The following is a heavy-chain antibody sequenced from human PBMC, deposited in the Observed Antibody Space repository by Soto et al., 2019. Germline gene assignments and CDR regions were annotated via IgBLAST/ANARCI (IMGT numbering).Heavy chain of an antibody. CDR2: IYYSGST. CDR1: GGYISSSSYY. J-gene: IGHJ4*02. Sequence: SETLSLTCTVSGGYISSSSYYWGWIRQPPGKGLEWIGSIYYSGSTYYNPSLKSRVTISVDTSKNQFSLKLSSVTAADTAVYYCGVGSSFLDYWGQGTLVTVSS. D-gene: IGHD6-6*01. CDR3: GVGSSFLDY. V-gene: IGHV4-39*01.